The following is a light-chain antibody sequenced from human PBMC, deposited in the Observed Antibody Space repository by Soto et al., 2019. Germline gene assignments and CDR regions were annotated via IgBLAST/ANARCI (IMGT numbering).Light chain of an antibody. CDR2: DNN. CDR3: QSYDNSLSGHVV. CDR1: SSNIGALYD. V-gene: IGLV1-40*01. Sequence: QLVLTQPPSVSGAPGQRVTISCTGSSSNIGALYDVNWYQQLPGTAPKLLIYDNNNRPSGVPDRFSGSKSGTSASLAITGLQAEDEADYYRQSYDNSLSGHVVFGGGTKLTVL. J-gene: IGLJ2*01.